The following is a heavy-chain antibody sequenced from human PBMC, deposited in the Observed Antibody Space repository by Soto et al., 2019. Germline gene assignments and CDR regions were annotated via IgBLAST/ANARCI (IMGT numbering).Heavy chain of an antibody. CDR1: GYTFTSYD. V-gene: IGHV1-8*01. CDR2: MNPNSGNT. CDR3: ARGGEYSGYDYLSLGFDP. D-gene: IGHD5-12*01. Sequence: ASVKVSCKASGYTFTSYDINWVRQATGQGLEWMGWMNPNSGNTGYAQKFQGRVTMTRNTSISTAYMELSSLRSEDTAMYYCARGGEYSGYDYLSLGFDPWGQGTLVTVSS. J-gene: IGHJ5*02.